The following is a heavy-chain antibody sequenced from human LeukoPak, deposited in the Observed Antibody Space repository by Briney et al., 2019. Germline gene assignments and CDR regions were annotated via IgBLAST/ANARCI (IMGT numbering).Heavy chain of an antibody. Sequence: GGSLRLSCAASGFTFSSYGMHWVRQAPGKGLEWVAVIWYDGSNKYYADSVKGRFTISRDNSKNTLYLQMNSLRAEDTAVYYCASIGSVDYGDYFNDYWGQGTLVTVSS. CDR3: ASIGSVDYGDYFNDY. CDR2: IWYDGSNK. D-gene: IGHD4-17*01. J-gene: IGHJ4*02. V-gene: IGHV3-33*01. CDR1: GFTFSSYG.